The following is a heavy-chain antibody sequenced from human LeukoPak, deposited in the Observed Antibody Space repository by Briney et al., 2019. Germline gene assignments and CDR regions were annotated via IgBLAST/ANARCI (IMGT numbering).Heavy chain of an antibody. CDR3: AKGRLRFLEWLSPSFDY. J-gene: IGHJ4*02. CDR2: ISGSGGST. V-gene: IGHV3-23*01. CDR1: GFTFSSYA. D-gene: IGHD3-3*01. Sequence: GGSLRLSCAASGFTFSSYAMSWVRQAPGKGLEWVSAISGSGGSTYYADSVKGRFTISRDNSKNTLYLQMNSLRAEDTAVYYCAKGRLRFLEWLSPSFDYWGQGTLVTVSP.